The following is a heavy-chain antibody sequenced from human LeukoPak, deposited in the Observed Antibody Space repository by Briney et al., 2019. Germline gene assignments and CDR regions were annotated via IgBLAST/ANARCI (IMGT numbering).Heavy chain of an antibody. CDR1: GYTFTSYA. D-gene: IGHD1-26*01. CDR3: ARVGSPQSGSYYAVDY. V-gene: IGHV1-3*01. Sequence: ASVKVSCKASGYTFTSYAMHWVRQAPGQRLEWMGWINAGNGNTKYSQKFLGRVTITRDTSASTAYMELSSLRSEDTAVYYCARVGSPQSGSYYAVDYWGQGTLVTVSS. J-gene: IGHJ4*02. CDR2: INAGNGNT.